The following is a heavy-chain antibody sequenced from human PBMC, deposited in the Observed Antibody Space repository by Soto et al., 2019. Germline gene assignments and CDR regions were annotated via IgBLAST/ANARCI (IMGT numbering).Heavy chain of an antibody. CDR3: SRFIMVGGWFGPNYYHGMEV. CDR1: GYTFSNYG. V-gene: IGHV1-18*01. D-gene: IGHD6-19*01. J-gene: IGHJ6*02. Sequence: QVQLVQSGAEVKKPGASVTVSCKTSGYTFSNYGINWVRQAPGQGLEWMGWISGYNGNTNYAQTVQGRVTMTTDTSTGTVYMELRSLKSDDTAIYYCSRFIMVGGWFGPNYYHGMEVWGQGTTVTVYS. CDR2: ISGYNGNT.